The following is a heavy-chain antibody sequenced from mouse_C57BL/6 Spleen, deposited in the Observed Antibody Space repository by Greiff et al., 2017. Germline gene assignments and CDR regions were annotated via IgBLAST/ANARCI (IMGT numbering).Heavy chain of an antibody. CDR2: IDPSDSET. CDR3: ARDDGYLAY. CDR1: GYTFTSYW. Sequence: QVQLQQPGAELVRPGSSVKLSCKASGYTFTSYWMHWVKQRPIQGLEWIGNIDPSDSETHYNQKFKDKATLTVDKSSSTAYMQLSSLTSEDSAVXYCARDDGYLAYWGQGTLVTVSA. V-gene: IGHV1-52*01. D-gene: IGHD2-3*01. J-gene: IGHJ3*01.